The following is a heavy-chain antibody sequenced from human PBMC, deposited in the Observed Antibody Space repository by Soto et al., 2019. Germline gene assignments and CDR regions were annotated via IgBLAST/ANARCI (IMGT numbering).Heavy chain of an antibody. D-gene: IGHD4-17*01. CDR3: ASGAPSRY. CDR2: IYNSGTT. CDR1: GGSFSNYY. J-gene: IGHJ4*02. Sequence: SETLSRTCSVSGGSFSNYYWGWIRQAPGKGLEWIGSIYNSGTTNYNPSLKSRVIISIESSKSQFSLRLNSVTVADSAVYYCASGAPSRYWGQGVLVTVSS. V-gene: IGHV4-4*08.